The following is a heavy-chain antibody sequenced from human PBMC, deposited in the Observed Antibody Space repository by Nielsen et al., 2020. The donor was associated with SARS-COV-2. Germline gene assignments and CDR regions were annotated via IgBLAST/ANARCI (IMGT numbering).Heavy chain of an antibody. CDR1: GFTFSGYW. CDR3: ARAEGVYCSGGSCYSVY. D-gene: IGHD2-15*01. CDR2: INKDGSEK. V-gene: IGHV3-7*05. J-gene: IGHJ4*02. Sequence: GGSLRLSCAASGFTFSGYWMNWVRQAPGKGLEWVANINKDGSEKNYVDSVKGRFTVSRDNAKNSLYLQMNSLRAEDTAVYYCARAEGVYCSGGSCYSVYWGQGSLVIVSS.